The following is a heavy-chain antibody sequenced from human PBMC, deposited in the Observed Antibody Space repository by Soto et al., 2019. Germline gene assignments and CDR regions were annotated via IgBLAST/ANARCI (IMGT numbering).Heavy chain of an antibody. CDR2: IKSKTDGGTT. D-gene: IGHD6-13*01. CDR1: VFTFSNAW. Sequence: GGSLRLCCAASVFTFSNAWMSWFRQAPGKGLEWVGRIKSKTDGGTTDYAAPVKGRFTISRDDSKNTLYLQMNSLKTEDTAVYYCTTEKSSSWYWGIGGYYYYGMDVWGQGATVTVSS. J-gene: IGHJ6*02. V-gene: IGHV3-15*01. CDR3: TTEKSSSWYWGIGGYYYYGMDV.